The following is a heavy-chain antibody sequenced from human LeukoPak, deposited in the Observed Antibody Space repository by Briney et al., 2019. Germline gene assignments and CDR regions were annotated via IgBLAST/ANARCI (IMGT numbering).Heavy chain of an antibody. J-gene: IGHJ4*02. CDR1: GFTVSSNY. V-gene: IGHV3-66*01. CDR3: VRDQGNY. CDR2: IYSGGST. Sequence: PGGSPRLSRAASGFTVSSNYMSWVRQAPGKGMEWVSVIYSGGSTYYADSVKGRFTISRDNSKKTLYLQMNSLRADDTAVYYCVRDQGNYWGQGTLVTVSS.